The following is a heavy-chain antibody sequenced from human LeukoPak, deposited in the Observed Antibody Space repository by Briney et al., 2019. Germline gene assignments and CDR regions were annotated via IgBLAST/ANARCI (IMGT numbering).Heavy chain of an antibody. V-gene: IGHV5-51*01. D-gene: IGHD1-26*01. Sequence: GDSLKISCKASGYTFTNSWIGWVRQKPGKGLEWMGIIWPGGSDTRYSPSFQGQVTISADKSITTAYLQWSSLKASDTAMYYCARPVTGVSPSGAIDFRGQGTQVTVSS. CDR3: ARPVTGVSPSGAIDF. J-gene: IGHJ4*02. CDR1: GYTFTNSW. CDR2: IWPGGSDT.